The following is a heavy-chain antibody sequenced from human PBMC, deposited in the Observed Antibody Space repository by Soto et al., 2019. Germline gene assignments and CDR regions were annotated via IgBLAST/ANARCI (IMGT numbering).Heavy chain of an antibody. J-gene: IGHJ3*02. CDR1: GFTFSSYS. Sequence: EVQLVESGGGLVKPGGSLRLSCAASGFTFSSYSMNWVRQAPGKGLEWVSSISSSSSYIYYADSVKGRFTISRDKAKNSLYLQMNSLRAEDTAVYYCARDCGGDCYLAFDIWGQGTMVTVSS. CDR2: ISSSSSYI. V-gene: IGHV3-21*01. CDR3: ARDCGGDCYLAFDI. D-gene: IGHD2-21*01.